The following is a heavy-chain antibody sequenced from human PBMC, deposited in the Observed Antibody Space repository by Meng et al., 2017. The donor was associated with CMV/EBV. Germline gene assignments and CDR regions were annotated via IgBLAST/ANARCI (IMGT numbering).Heavy chain of an antibody. V-gene: IGHV4-59*01. CDR3: ARDRTLDY. CDR1: GGSISSYY. CDR2: IYYSGST. J-gene: IGHJ4*02. Sequence: GSLRLSCTVPGGSISSYYWSWIRQPPGKGLEWIGYIYYSGSTNYNPSLKSRVTISVDTSKNQFSLKLSSVTAADTAVYYCARDRTLDYWGQGTLVTVSS.